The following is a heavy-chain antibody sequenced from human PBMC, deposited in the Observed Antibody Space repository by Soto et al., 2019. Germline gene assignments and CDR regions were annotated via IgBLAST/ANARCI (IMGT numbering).Heavy chain of an antibody. Sequence: PGGSLRLSCAASGFTFSSHSMNWVRQAPGKGLEWVSSISTSSSYIYYADSVKGRFTISRDNAKNSLYLQMNSLRAEDTAVYYCARGPGATFEAYWYFDLWGRGTLVTVS. J-gene: IGHJ2*01. CDR3: ARGPGATFEAYWYFDL. V-gene: IGHV3-21*01. CDR1: GFTFSSHS. CDR2: ISTSSSYI. D-gene: IGHD5-12*01.